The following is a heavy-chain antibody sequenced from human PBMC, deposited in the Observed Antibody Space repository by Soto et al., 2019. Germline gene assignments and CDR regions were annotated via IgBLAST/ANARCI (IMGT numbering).Heavy chain of an antibody. CDR1: GGSISSYY. CDR3: AREGSLGRSSGSGFDY. D-gene: IGHD3-22*01. CDR2: IYYSGST. J-gene: IGHJ4*02. Sequence: SETLSLTCTVSGGSISSYYWSWIRQPPGKGLEWIGYIYYSGSTNYNPSLKSRVTISVDTSKNQFSLKLSSVTAADTAVYYCAREGSLGRSSGSGFDYWGQGTLVTVSS. V-gene: IGHV4-59*01.